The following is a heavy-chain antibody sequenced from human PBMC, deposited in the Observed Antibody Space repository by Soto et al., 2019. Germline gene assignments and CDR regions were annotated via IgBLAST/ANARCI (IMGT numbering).Heavy chain of an antibody. CDR3: ARREGGTTHRAYYYMDV. J-gene: IGHJ6*03. CDR2: ISAYNGNT. D-gene: IGHD2-15*01. Sequence: ASVKVSCKASGYTFTSYGISWVRQAPGQGLEWMGWISAYNGNTNYAQKLQGRVTMTTDTSTSTAYMELRSLRSDDTAVYYCARREGGTTHRAYYYMDVWGKGTTVTVSS. CDR1: GYTFTSYG. V-gene: IGHV1-18*01.